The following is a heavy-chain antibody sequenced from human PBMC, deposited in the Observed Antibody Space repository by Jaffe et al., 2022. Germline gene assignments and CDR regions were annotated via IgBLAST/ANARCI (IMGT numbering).Heavy chain of an antibody. V-gene: IGHV3-7*03. CDR2: IDTYKNER. CDR3: VREGPLGGYYGL. CDR1: GFAFGSYW. J-gene: IGHJ4*02. Sequence: EAQLVESGGGLVQPGGSLRLSCAASGFAFGSYWMSWVRQVPGKGLQWVGNIDTYKNERHYEVSMEGRFTISRDNAGNSLYLQMNSLRADDTAIYYCVREGPLGGYYGLWGQGTLVTVSS. D-gene: IGHD3-3*01.